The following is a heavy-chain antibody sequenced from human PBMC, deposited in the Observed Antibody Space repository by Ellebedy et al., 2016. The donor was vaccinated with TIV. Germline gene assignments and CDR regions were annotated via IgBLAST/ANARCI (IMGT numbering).Heavy chain of an antibody. D-gene: IGHD6-13*01. CDR2: IWYDGSTK. CDR1: GFIFSDYG. V-gene: IGHV3-33*01. CDR3: ARDRGIVTTASLVAAGSPFDF. Sequence: GESLKISCAASGFIFSDYGMHWVRQAPGKGLEWVAVIWYDGSTKYYADSAKGRFTTSRDNPKNTLYLEMNSLRAEDTAVYYCARDRGIVTTASLVAAGSPFDFWGQGTLVTVSS. J-gene: IGHJ4*02.